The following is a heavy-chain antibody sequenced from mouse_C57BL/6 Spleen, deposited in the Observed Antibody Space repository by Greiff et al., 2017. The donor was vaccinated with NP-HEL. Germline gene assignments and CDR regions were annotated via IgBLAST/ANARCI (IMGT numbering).Heavy chain of an antibody. V-gene: IGHV1-54*01. Sequence: QVQLKESGAELVRPGTSVKVSCKASGYAFTNYLIEWVKQRPGQGLEWIGVINPGSGGTNYNEKFKGKATLTADKSSSTAYMQLSSLTSEDSAVYFCATAYYSNPYAMDYWGQGTSVTVSS. CDR3: ATAYYSNPYAMDY. J-gene: IGHJ4*01. CDR1: GYAFTNYL. CDR2: INPGSGGT. D-gene: IGHD2-5*01.